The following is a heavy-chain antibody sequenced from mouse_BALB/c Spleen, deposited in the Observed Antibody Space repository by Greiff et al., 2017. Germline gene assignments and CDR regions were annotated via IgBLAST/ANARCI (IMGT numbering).Heavy chain of an antibody. V-gene: IGHV1S29*02. CDR3: AREEFPWFAY. J-gene: IGHJ3*01. CDR2: IYPYNGGT. CDR1: GYTFTDYN. Sequence: EVQLVESGPELVKPGASVKISCKASGYTFTDYNMHWVKQSHGKSLEWIGYIYPYNGGTGYNQKFKSKATLTVDNSSSTAYMELRSLTSEDSAVYYCAREEFPWFAYWGQGTLVTVSA.